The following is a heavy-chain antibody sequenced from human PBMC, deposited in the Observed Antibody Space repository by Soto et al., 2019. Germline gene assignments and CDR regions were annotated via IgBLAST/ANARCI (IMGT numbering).Heavy chain of an antibody. Sequence: ASVKVSCKASGYTFTSYDISWVRQAPGQGLEWMGWISAYNGNTNYAQKLQGRVTMTTDTSTSTAYMELRSLRSDDTAVYYCARDNSLFDFWSGYFSPSRSYYYYGMDVWGQGTTVTVSS. V-gene: IGHV1-18*01. D-gene: IGHD3-3*01. CDR1: GYTFTSYD. CDR2: ISAYNGNT. J-gene: IGHJ6*02. CDR3: ARDNSLFDFWSGYFSPSRSYYYYGMDV.